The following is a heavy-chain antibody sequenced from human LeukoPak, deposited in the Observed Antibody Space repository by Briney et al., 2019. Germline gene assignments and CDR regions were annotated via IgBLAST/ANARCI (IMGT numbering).Heavy chain of an antibody. CDR1: GYTFTSYG. J-gene: IGHJ5*02. Sequence: ASVKVSCKASGYTFTSYGISWVRQAPGQGLEWMGWISAYNGNTNYAQKLQGSVTMTTDTSTSTAYMELRSLRSDDTAVYYCARVVYGSGSNLNWFDPWGQGTLVTVSS. CDR3: ARVVYGSGSNLNWFDP. V-gene: IGHV1-18*01. CDR2: ISAYNGNT. D-gene: IGHD3-10*01.